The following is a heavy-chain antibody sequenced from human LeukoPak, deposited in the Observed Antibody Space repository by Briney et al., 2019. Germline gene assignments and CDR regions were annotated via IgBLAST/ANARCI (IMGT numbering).Heavy chain of an antibody. D-gene: IGHD3-22*01. V-gene: IGHV4-38-2*01. CDR1: GYSISSGYY. J-gene: IGHJ4*02. CDR2: IYHSGST. Sequence: SETLSLTCAVSGYSISSGYYWGWIRQPPGKGLEWIGSIYHSGSTYYNPSLKSRVTISLDTSKDQFSLKLSSVTAADTAIYYCVTLIEYFDYWGQGTLVTVSS. CDR3: VTLIEYFDY.